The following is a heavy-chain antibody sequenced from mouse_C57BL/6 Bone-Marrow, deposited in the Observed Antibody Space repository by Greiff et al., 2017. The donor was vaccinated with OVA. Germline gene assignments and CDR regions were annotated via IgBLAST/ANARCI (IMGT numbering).Heavy chain of an antibody. CDR1: GFSLTSYA. CDR2: TWTGGGA. J-gene: IGHJ2*01. V-gene: IGHV2-9-1*01. CDR3: ARKTAQAKGNYFDY. D-gene: IGHD3-2*02. Sequence: VMLVESGPGLVAPSQSLSITCTVSGFSLTSYAISWVRQPPGKGLEWLGVTWTGGGADYNSTLKFRLSISKDNSKRQVFVKMNSLPTDDTARYYGARKTAQAKGNYFDYWGQGTTLTVSS.